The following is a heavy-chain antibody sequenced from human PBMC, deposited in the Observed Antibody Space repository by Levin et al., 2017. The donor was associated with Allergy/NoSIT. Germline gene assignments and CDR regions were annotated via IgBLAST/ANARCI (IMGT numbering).Heavy chain of an antibody. V-gene: IGHV3-23*01. Sequence: GGSLRLSCAASGFTFSSYAMSWVRQAPGKGLEWVSAISGSGGSTYYADSVKGRFTISRDNSKNTLYLQMNSLRAEDTAVYYCANDITSCHEACWFDPWGQGTLVTVSS. CDR1: GFTFSSYA. CDR3: ANDITSCHEACWFDP. D-gene: IGHD2-2*01. CDR2: ISGSGGST. J-gene: IGHJ5*02.